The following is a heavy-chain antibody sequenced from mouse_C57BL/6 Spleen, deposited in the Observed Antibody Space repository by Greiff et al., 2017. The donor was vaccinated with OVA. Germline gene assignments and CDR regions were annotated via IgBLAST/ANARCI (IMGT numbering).Heavy chain of an antibody. CDR1: GFTFSSYG. V-gene: IGHV5-6*02. CDR2: ISSGGSYT. CDR3: ARRDGSDYGYAWFAY. J-gene: IGHJ3*01. D-gene: IGHD2-2*01. Sequence: EVKLKESGGDLVKPGGSLKLSCAASGFTFSSYGMSWVRQTPDKRLEWVATISSGGSYTSYPDSVKGRFTISRDNAQNTLYLQMSSLKSEDTAMYYCARRDGSDYGYAWFAYWGQGTLVTVSA.